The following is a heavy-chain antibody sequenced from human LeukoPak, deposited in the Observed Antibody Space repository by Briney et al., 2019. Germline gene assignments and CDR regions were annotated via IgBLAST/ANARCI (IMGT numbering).Heavy chain of an antibody. CDR3: ARSMIVVVSPFFDY. J-gene: IGHJ4*02. CDR1: GGSISSSSYY. CDR2: IYYSGST. D-gene: IGHD3-22*01. V-gene: IGHV4-39*07. Sequence: SETLSLTCTVSGGSISSSSYYWGWIRQPPGKGLEWIGSIYYSGSTYYNPSLKSRVTISVDTSKNQFSLKLSSVTAADTAVYYCARSMIVVVSPFFDYWGQGTLVTVSS.